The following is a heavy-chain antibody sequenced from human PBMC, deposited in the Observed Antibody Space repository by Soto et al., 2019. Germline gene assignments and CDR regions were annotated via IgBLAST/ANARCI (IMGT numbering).Heavy chain of an antibody. CDR3: ARPYSSGSDYYFDY. V-gene: IGHV3-74*01. CDR1: GFTFSSYW. Sequence: GSLRLSCAASGFTFSSYWMHWVRQSPGKGLVWVSRINSDGSSTSYADSVKGRFTISRDNAKNTLYLQMNSLRAEDTAVYYRARPYSSGSDYYFDYWGQGTLVTVSS. D-gene: IGHD6-19*01. CDR2: INSDGSST. J-gene: IGHJ4*02.